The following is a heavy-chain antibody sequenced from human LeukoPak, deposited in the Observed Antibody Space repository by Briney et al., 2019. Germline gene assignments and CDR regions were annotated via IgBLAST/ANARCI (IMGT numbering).Heavy chain of an antibody. Sequence: SETLSLTCTVSGGSISSYYWSWIRQPPGKGLEWIGYIYHSGSTYYNPSLKSRVTISVDRSKNQFSLKLSSVTAADTAVYYCARDYYDSSGQNWYFDLWGRGTLVTVSS. CDR3: ARDYYDSSGQNWYFDL. CDR2: IYHSGST. J-gene: IGHJ2*01. V-gene: IGHV4-59*12. D-gene: IGHD3-22*01. CDR1: GGSISSYY.